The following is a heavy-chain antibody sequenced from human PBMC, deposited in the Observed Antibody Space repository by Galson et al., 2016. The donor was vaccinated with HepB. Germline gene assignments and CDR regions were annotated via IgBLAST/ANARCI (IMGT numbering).Heavy chain of an antibody. D-gene: IGHD1-26*01. J-gene: IGHJ4*02. CDR1: GFSFSGHN. CDR3: ARDSGGLVGARDY. CDR2: IRFDGSYT. Sequence: SLRLSCAASGFSFSGHNMHWVRQAPGKGLEWVALIRFDGSYTHHADSVKGRFTISRDNYKNTLYLQMNSLRVEDTAVYYCARDSGGLVGARDYWGQGTLVTVSS. V-gene: IGHV3-33*01.